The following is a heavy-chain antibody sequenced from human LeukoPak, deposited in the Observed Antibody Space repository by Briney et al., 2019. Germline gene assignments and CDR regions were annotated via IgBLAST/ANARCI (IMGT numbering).Heavy chain of an antibody. J-gene: IGHJ4*02. CDR1: GGSISSSNW. V-gene: IGHV4-4*02. CDR3: ARVGDDYYGPGSYYNPLDY. Sequence: SETLSLTCAVSGGSISSSNWWSWVRQPPGKGLEWIGEIYHSGSTNYNPSLKSRVTISVDKSKNQFSLKLSSVTAADTAVYYCARVGDDYYGPGSYYNPLDYWGQGTLVTVSS. CDR2: IYHSGST. D-gene: IGHD3-10*01.